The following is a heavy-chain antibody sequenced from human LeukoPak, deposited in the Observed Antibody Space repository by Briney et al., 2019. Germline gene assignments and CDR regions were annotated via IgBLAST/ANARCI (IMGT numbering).Heavy chain of an antibody. CDR1: RLILLDYS. CDR2: ISGSGTTI. CDR3: GRAVADCCACSCHIPGGY. D-gene: IGHD2-15*01. Sequence: GGSLRLSCVSTRLILLDYSMSELGQAPGKGLEWVSYISGSGTTIYYADSVKGRFTISRDNAKNLLYLKMNSLRAEDMEVYSWGRAVADCCACSCHIPGGYWGQGTLVTVSS. V-gene: IGHV3-11*01. J-gene: IGHJ4*02.